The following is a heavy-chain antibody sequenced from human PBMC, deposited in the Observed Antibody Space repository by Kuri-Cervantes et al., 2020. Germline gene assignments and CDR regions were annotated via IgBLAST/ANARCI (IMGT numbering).Heavy chain of an antibody. V-gene: IGHV3-74*01. D-gene: IGHD5-18*01. CDR3: AKDQLDSRGYSYGYADY. J-gene: IGHJ4*02. CDR2: INSDGSST. CDR1: GFTFSSYW. Sequence: GESLKISCAASGFTFSSYWMHWVRQAPGKGLVWVSRINSDGSSTSYADSVKGRFTISRDNAKNTLYLQMNSLRAEDTAVYYCAKDQLDSRGYSYGYADYWGQGALVTVSS.